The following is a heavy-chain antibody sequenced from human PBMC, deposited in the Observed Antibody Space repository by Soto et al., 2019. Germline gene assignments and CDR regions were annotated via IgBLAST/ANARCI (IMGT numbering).Heavy chain of an antibody. CDR1: GYTFTSYY. Sequence: GASVKVSCKASGYTFTSYYMHWVRQAPGQGLEWMGIINPSGGSTSYAQKFQGRVTMTRDTPTSTVYMELSSLRSEDTAVYYCARDPWIQLWLGGMDVWGQGTTVTVSS. J-gene: IGHJ6*02. V-gene: IGHV1-46*01. CDR2: INPSGGST. D-gene: IGHD5-18*01. CDR3: ARDPWIQLWLGGMDV.